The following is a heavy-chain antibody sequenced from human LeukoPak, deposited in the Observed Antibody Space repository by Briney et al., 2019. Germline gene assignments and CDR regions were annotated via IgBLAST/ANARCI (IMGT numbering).Heavy chain of an antibody. CDR1: GFTFTNYG. CDR3: AKISHWLGDFDY. D-gene: IGHD6-19*01. V-gene: IGHV3-23*01. CDR2: ISGSGGGT. Sequence: GGSLRLSCTTSGFTFTNYGINWVRQAPGKGLEWVSAISGSGGGTYYADSVKGRFTISRDNSKNTLYLQMNSLRAEDTAVYYCAKISHWLGDFDYWGQGTLVTVSS. J-gene: IGHJ4*02.